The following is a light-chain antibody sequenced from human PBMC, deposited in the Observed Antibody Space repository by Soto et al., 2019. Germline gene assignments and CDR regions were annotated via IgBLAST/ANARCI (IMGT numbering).Light chain of an antibody. CDR3: QQSHSIPIT. CDR1: QNISSF. J-gene: IGKJ5*01. Sequence: DIQMTQSPSSLSASVGDRVTITCRASQNISSFLNWYQQKPGKAPRVLIDAASSLQSGVPLRFSGGGSGTEFSLTISSLQPEDFATYYCQQSHSIPITFGQGTRLEIK. CDR2: AAS. V-gene: IGKV1-39*01.